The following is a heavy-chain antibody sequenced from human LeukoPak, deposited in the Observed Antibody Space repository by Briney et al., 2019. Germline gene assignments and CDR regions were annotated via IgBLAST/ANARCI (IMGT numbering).Heavy chain of an antibody. Sequence: SETLSLTCTLSGGSISSSSFYWAWIRQPPGKGLECIGTVFYSGITYYSSSLKSRVTISVDTSKNQFSLKLSSVTVADTSVYFCARSGPAAGRPDAFDIWGQGTMVTVSS. CDR2: VFYSGIT. V-gene: IGHV4-39*07. D-gene: IGHD2-2*01. CDR1: GGSISSSSFY. CDR3: ARSGPAAGRPDAFDI. J-gene: IGHJ3*02.